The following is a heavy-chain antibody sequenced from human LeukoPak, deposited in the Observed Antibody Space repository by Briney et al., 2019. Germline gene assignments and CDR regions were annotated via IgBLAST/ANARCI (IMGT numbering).Heavy chain of an antibody. CDR1: GFTFSSYA. CDR3: ARGYDF. D-gene: IGHD3-3*01. J-gene: IGHJ4*02. Sequence: GGSLRLSCAASGFTFSSYAMSWVRQAPGKGLEWVSIISGSGDSAYSADSMKGRFTISRDNSKNTLYLQMDTLRAEDTAVYYCARGYDFGGQGTLVTVSS. V-gene: IGHV3-23*01. CDR2: ISGSGDSA.